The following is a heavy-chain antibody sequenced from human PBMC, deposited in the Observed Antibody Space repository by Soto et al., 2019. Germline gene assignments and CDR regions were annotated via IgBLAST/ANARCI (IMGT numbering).Heavy chain of an antibody. J-gene: IGHJ5*01. D-gene: IGHD3-10*01. Sequence: QITLKESGPPLVEPTQTLTLTCTFSGFSLYTSGVGVAWIRQPPGKALEWLALIYWDDDKRYSPFLNNRLTITKDTSKNQVVLTMTNVDPLDTATYYCAHRPTDGLGSSSWFDSWGPGILVTVSS. V-gene: IGHV2-5*02. CDR2: IYWDDDK. CDR1: GFSLYTSGVG. CDR3: AHRPTDGLGSSSWFDS.